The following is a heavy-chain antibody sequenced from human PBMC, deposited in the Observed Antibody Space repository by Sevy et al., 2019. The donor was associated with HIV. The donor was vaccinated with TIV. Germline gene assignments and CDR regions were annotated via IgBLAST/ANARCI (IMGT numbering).Heavy chain of an antibody. D-gene: IGHD3-16*02. Sequence: SETLSLTCAVYGGSFSGYYRSWIRQPPGKGLEWIGEINHSGSTNYNPSLKSRVTISVDTSKNQFSLKLSSVTAADTAVYYCARGRRLFMITVGGVIPFFDYWGQGTLVTVSS. CDR1: GGSFSGYY. J-gene: IGHJ4*02. V-gene: IGHV4-34*01. CDR2: INHSGST. CDR3: ARGRRLFMITVGGVIPFFDY.